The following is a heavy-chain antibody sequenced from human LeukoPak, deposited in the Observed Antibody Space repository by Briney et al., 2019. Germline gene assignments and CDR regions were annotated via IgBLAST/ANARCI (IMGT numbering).Heavy chain of an antibody. J-gene: IGHJ4*02. CDR3: ARGQWLEYYFDY. V-gene: IGHV1-69*05. CDR1: GGTFSSYA. Sequence: AASVKVSCKASGGTFSSYAISWVRQAHGQGLEWMGGIIPIFGTANYAQKFQGRVTITTDESTSTAYMELSSLRSEDTAVYYCARGQWLEYYFDYWGQGTLVTVSS. D-gene: IGHD6-19*01. CDR2: IIPIFGTA.